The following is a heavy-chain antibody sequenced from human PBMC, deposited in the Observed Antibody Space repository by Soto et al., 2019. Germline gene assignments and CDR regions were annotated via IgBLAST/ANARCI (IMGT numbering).Heavy chain of an antibody. Sequence: QVQLVQSGAEVKKPGASVKVSCKASGYTFTGYYMHWVRQAPGQGLEWMGWINPNSGGTNYAQKFQGWVTMTRDTSISTAYMELSRLRSDDTAVYYCARDLTAARLDTYGMDVWGQGTTVTVSS. CDR2: INPNSGGT. V-gene: IGHV1-2*04. J-gene: IGHJ6*02. D-gene: IGHD6-6*01. CDR1: GYTFTGYY. CDR3: ARDLTAARLDTYGMDV.